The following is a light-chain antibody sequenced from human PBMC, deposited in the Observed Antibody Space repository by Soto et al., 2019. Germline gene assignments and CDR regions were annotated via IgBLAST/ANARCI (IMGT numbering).Light chain of an antibody. CDR2: VAS. CDR1: QSVSSK. J-gene: IGKJ4*01. V-gene: IGKV3-11*01. CDR3: QQRRNSPLLLT. Sequence: EIVLTQSPATLSLSPGERATLYCRASQSVSSKLAWYQQKPGQATRLLINVASNRATGIAARLTGSGSGTEFALTISSLEPEDFAVYYCQQRRNSPLLLTFGGGTKVDIK.